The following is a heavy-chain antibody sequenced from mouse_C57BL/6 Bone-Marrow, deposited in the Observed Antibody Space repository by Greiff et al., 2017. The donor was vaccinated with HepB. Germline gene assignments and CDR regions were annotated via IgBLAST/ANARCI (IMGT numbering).Heavy chain of an antibody. CDR2: ISSGGDYI. CDR1: GFTFSSYA. Sequence: EVQLQESGEGLVKPGGSLKLSCAASGFTFSSYAMSWVRQTPEKRLEWVAYISSGGDYIYYADTVKGRFTISRDNARNTLYLQMSSLKSEDTAMYYCTRETTVARMDYWGQGTSVTVSS. J-gene: IGHJ4*01. D-gene: IGHD1-1*01. CDR3: TRETTVARMDY. V-gene: IGHV5-9-1*02.